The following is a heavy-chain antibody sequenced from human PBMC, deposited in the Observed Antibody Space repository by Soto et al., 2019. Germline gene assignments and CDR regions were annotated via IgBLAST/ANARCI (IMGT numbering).Heavy chain of an antibody. D-gene: IGHD6-25*01. CDR3: TTDAAYDAFDI. CDR1: GVTISNAW. J-gene: IGHJ3*02. V-gene: IGHV3-15*01. Sequence: RVWCAVAGVTISNAWMSRVSKTPGKGLEWVGRIKSKTDGGTTDYAAPVKGRFTISRDDSKNTLYLQMNSLKTEDTAVYYCTTDAAYDAFDISGQGTIVTLSS. CDR2: IKSKTDGGTT.